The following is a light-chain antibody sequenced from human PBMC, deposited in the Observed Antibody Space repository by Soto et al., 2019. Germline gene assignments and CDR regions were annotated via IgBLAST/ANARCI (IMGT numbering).Light chain of an antibody. CDR3: LQHNSYPLT. V-gene: IGKV1-5*01. J-gene: IGKJ4*01. Sequence: DIQMTQSPSTLSASVGDRVTITCRASQSISNWLAWYHQKPGKAPKLLIYAASSLQSGVPSRFSGSGSGTQFTLTISSLQPEDFATYYCLQHNSYPLTFGGGTKVDIK. CDR2: AAS. CDR1: QSISNW.